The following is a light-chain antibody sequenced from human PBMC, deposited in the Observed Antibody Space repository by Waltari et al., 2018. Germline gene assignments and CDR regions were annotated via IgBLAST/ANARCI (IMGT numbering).Light chain of an antibody. CDR1: QTVLYRYNNKNY. CDR3: QQYYSAPLT. Sequence: DIVLSQSPDYLAVSLGERPTINRKSSQTVLYRYNNKNYLAWYQQKPGQPPKLLIHWAGIRESGVPDRFSGSGSGTDFSLTISSLQAEDVAVYYCQQYYSAPLTFGGGTKVDIK. J-gene: IGKJ4*01. V-gene: IGKV4-1*01. CDR2: WAG.